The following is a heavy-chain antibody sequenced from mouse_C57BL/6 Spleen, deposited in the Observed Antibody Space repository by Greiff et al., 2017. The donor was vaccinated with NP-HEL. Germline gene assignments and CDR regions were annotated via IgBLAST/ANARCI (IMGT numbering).Heavy chain of an antibody. CDR3: ARGNYHWYFDV. CDR1: GYTFTSYW. V-gene: IGHV1-55*01. CDR2: IYPGSGST. J-gene: IGHJ1*03. D-gene: IGHD1-1*01. Sequence: QVQLQQPGAELVKPGASVKMSCKASGYTFTSYWITWVKQRPGQGLEWIGDIYPGSGSTNYNEKFKSKATLTVDKPSSTAYMQLSSLTSEDSAVYYCARGNYHWYFDVWGTGTTVTVSS.